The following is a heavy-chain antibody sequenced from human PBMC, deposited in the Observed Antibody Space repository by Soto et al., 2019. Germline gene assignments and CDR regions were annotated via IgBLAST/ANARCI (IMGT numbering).Heavy chain of an antibody. D-gene: IGHD2-8*01. J-gene: IGHJ4*02. CDR3: ARITPGVSVDY. CDR1: GGSFSNYA. Sequence: GASVKVSCKASGGSFSNYAISWVRQAPGLGLEWMGKIVPISGTSHYAQKFQGRVTFTADESATTAYMELSSLRSEDTAVYYCARITPGVSVDYWGQGTLVTVSS. V-gene: IGHV1-69*13. CDR2: IVPISGTS.